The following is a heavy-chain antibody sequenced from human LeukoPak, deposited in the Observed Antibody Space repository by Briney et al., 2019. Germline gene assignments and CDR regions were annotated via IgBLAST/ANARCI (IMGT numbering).Heavy chain of an antibody. V-gene: IGHV3-30-3*01. CDR1: GFTFSSYA. J-gene: IGHJ4*02. D-gene: IGHD3-10*01. CDR3: AREEMVRGAPGSYFDY. CDR2: ISYDGSNK. Sequence: GRSLRLSCAASGFTFSSYAMHWVRQAPGKGLEWVAVISYDGSNKYYADSVKGRFTISRDNSKNTLYLQMNSLRAEDTAVYYCAREEMVRGAPGSYFDYWGQGTLVTVSS.